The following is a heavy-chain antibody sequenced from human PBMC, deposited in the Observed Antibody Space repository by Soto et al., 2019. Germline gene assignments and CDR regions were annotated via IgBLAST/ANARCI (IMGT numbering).Heavy chain of an antibody. D-gene: IGHD2-21*01. CDR3: ARGPNCGGDCYPYAEYFQH. CDR2: INAGNGNT. Sequence: GASVKVSCKASGYTFTSYAMHWVRQAPGQRLEWMGWINAGNGNTKYSQKFQGRVTITRDTSAGTAYMELSSLRSEDTAVYYCARGPNCGGDCYPYAEYFQHWGQGTLVTVSS. V-gene: IGHV1-3*01. CDR1: GYTFTSYA. J-gene: IGHJ1*01.